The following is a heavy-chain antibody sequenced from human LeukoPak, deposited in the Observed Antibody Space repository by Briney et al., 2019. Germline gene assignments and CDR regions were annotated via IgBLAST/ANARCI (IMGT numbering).Heavy chain of an antibody. CDR3: ARGYCSSTSCYANDY. V-gene: IGHV4-59*10. D-gene: IGHD2-2*01. J-gene: IGHJ4*02. CDR1: GGSFSGYY. CDR2: IYTSGST. Sequence: SETLSLTCAVYGGSFSGYYWSWIRQPAGKGLEWIGRIYTSGSTNYNPSLKSRVTISVDTSKNQFSLKLSSVTAADTAVYYCARGYCSSTSCYANDYWGQGTLVTVSS.